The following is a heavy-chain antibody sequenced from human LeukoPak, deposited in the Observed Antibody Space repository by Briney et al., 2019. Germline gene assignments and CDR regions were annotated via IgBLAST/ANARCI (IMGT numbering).Heavy chain of an antibody. CDR1: GGSFSGYY. J-gene: IGHJ3*02. D-gene: IGHD3-22*01. Sequence: SGTLSLTCAVYGGSFSGYYWSWIRQPPGKGLEWIGEINHSGSTNYNPSLKSRVTISVDTSKNQFSLKLSSVTAADTAVYYCARGRRITMIVVSAFDIWGQGTMVTVSS. V-gene: IGHV4-34*01. CDR3: ARGRRITMIVVSAFDI. CDR2: INHSGST.